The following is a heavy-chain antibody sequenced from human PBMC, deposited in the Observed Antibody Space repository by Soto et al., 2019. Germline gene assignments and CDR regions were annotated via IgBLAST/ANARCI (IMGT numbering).Heavy chain of an antibody. Sequence: ASVKVSCKLSGDTFTRYYIHWVRQAPGQGLEWMGRINPNSGDTKYAQSFQGRVTMTRDTSINTAYMELSRLRSDDTAVYSCERGGGSSFFDYWGQGILVTVSS. CDR3: ERGGGSSFFDY. CDR1: GDTFTRYY. D-gene: IGHD2-2*01. V-gene: IGHV1-2*06. J-gene: IGHJ4*02. CDR2: INPNSGDT.